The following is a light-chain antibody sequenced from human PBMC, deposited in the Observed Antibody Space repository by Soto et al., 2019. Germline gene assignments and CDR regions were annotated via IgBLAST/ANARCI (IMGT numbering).Light chain of an antibody. J-gene: IGLJ1*01. Sequence: QSALTQPASVSGSPGQSITISCTGTSSDVGSYNLVSWYQQHPGKAPKLMISEVGKRPSGVSNRFSGSKSGSTASLTISGLQAEDEADYYCCSYAGSSTFYVFGTGTKVTVL. V-gene: IGLV2-23*02. CDR3: CSYAGSSTFYV. CDR1: SSDVGSYNL. CDR2: EVG.